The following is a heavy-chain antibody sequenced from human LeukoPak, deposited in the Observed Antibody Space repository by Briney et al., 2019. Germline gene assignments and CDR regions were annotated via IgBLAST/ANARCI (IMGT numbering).Heavy chain of an antibody. CDR1: GGSISSGGYS. J-gene: IGHJ5*02. CDR2: IYHSGST. Sequence: SETLSLTCAVSGGSISSGGYSWSWIRQPPGKGLEWIGYIYHSGSTNYNPSLKSRVTISVDTSKNQFSLKLSSVTAADTAVYYCAGSIVVVPAAIGRYNWFDPWGQGTLVTVSS. CDR3: AGSIVVVPAAIGRYNWFDP. V-gene: IGHV4-30-2*01. D-gene: IGHD2-2*01.